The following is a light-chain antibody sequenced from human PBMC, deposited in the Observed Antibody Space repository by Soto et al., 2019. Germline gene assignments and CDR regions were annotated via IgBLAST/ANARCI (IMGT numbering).Light chain of an antibody. CDR2: GTS. V-gene: IGKV3-20*01. J-gene: IGKJ5*01. CDR1: QSVDDD. CDR3: QQYGSPPIT. Sequence: IVMTQSPATLSVSPGDRATLSCRASQSVDDDLAWYQQKPGQAPRLLMSGTSNRATGTPDRFSGSGSGADFTLTISRLEPEDFAVYYCQQYGSPPITFGQGTRLEIK.